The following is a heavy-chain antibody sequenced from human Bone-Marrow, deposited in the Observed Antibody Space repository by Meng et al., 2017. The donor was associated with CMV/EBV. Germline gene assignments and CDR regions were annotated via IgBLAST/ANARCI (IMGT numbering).Heavy chain of an antibody. CDR1: GFTFSSYG. J-gene: IGHJ6*02. CDR2: IKQDGSEK. D-gene: IGHD3-22*01. CDR3: ARESGWLFPLGGYYYGMDV. V-gene: IGHV3-7*01. Sequence: GESLKISCAASGFTFSSYGMHWVRQAPGKGLEWVANIKQDGSEKYYVDSVKGRFTISRDNAKNSLYLQMNSLRAEDTAVYYCARESGWLFPLGGYYYGMDVWGQGTTVTVSS.